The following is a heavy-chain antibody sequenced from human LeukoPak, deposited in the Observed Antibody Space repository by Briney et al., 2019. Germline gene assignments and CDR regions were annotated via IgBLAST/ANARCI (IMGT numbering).Heavy chain of an antibody. V-gene: IGHV3-74*01. D-gene: IGHD4-17*01. CDR3: ARVRTTVTDY. Sequence: PGGSLRLSCAASGFTFDDYAMHWVRQAPGKGLEWVSRINSDGSSTSYADSVKGRFTISRDNAKNTLYLQMNSLRAEDTAVYYCARVRTTVTDYWGQGTLVTVSS. CDR2: INSDGSST. CDR1: GFTFDDYA. J-gene: IGHJ4*02.